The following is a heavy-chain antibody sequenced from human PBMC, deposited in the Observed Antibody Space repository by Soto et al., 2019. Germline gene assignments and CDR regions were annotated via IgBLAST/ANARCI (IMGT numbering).Heavy chain of an antibody. CDR1: GFVFSMYW. CDR3: VRGPRPSSFGTVAF. D-gene: IGHD4-17*01. CDR2: ISDDGSTI. V-gene: IGHV3-74*01. Sequence: EVQLVESGGGLVQPGGSLRLSCAASGFVFSMYWLHWVRQAPGKGLEWVSRISDDGSTIHYADSVKGRFSISRDNAQNILFLEMTALRDDYTAVYYCVRGPRPSSFGTVAFWGQGSPVTVSS. J-gene: IGHJ4*02.